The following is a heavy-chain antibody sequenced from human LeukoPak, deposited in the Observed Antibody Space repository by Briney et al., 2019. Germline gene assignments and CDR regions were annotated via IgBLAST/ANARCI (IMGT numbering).Heavy chain of an antibody. V-gene: IGHV3-48*03. Sequence: PGGSLRLSCAASGFIFSSYEMNWVRQAPGKGLEWVSYISGSGNTIYYADSVKGRFTISRHNSKNTLYLQMNSLRAEDTAVYYCARARGGYYYYGMDVWGQGTTVTVSS. J-gene: IGHJ6*02. CDR2: ISGSGNTI. CDR1: GFIFSSYE. CDR3: ARARGGYYYYGMDV. D-gene: IGHD3-16*01.